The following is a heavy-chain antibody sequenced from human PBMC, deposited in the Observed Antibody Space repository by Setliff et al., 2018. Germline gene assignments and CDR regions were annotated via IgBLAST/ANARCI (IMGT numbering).Heavy chain of an antibody. D-gene: IGHD1-26*01. V-gene: IGHV1-46*01. CDR3: ARVGMGRPWDRGAGDY. Sequence: GASVKVSCKASGYAFTSHYLIHWVRQAPGQGLEWMGMINPNGGDTKYAQKFQGRVTMTTDTSTSTAYMELRSLRSDDTAVYYCARVGMGRPWDRGAGDYWGQGTLVTVSS. J-gene: IGHJ4*02. CDR1: GYAFTSHY. CDR2: INPNGGDT.